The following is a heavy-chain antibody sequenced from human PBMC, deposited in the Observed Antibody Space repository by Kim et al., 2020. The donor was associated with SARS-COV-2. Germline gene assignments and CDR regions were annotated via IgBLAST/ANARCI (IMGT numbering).Heavy chain of an antibody. V-gene: IGHV4-59*01. D-gene: IGHD1-1*01. CDR2: IYYSGST. J-gene: IGHJ4*02. CDR1: GGSISSYY. CDR3: ARGANWNDGEYFDY. Sequence: SETLSLTCTVSGGSISSYYWSWIRQPPGKGLEWIGYIYYSGSTNYNPSLKSRVTISVDTSKNQFSLKLSSVTAADTAVYYCARGANWNDGEYFDYWGQGT.